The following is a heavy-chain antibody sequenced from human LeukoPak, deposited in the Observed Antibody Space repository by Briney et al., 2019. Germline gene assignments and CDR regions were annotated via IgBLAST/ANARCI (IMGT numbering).Heavy chain of an antibody. V-gene: IGHV3-23*01. D-gene: IGHD3-10*02. Sequence: GGSLRLSCAASGFTFSTYDMHWGRQAPGKGLEWVAGISSSGGSTYYADSVKGRFIISRDSSKNTLYLQMNSLRAEDTAVYYCAELGITMIGGVWGKGTTVTISS. J-gene: IGHJ6*04. CDR1: GFTFSTYD. CDR3: AELGITMIGGV. CDR2: ISSSGGST.